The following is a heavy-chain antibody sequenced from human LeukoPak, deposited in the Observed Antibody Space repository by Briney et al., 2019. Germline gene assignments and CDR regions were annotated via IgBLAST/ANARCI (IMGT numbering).Heavy chain of an antibody. CDR2: TYYMSTLYN. CDR1: GDIVSSNSVT. V-gene: IGHV6-1*01. J-gene: IGHJ5*02. CDR3: ARRLTQYDCFDP. Sequence: SQTLSLTCAISGDIVSSNSVTWYWVRQSPSRGLEWLGRTYYMSTLYNDFAVSVRGRITVNPDTTKTHFPLHLSSVTPEDTAVYYCARRLTQYDCFDPWGQGILVTVSS. D-gene: IGHD2-2*01.